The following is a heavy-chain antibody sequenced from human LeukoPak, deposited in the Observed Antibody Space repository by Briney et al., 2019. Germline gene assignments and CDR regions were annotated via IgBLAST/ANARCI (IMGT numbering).Heavy chain of an antibody. V-gene: IGHV3-64*02. CDR2: ISNNGEDT. CDR3: VRGGGVVAGTYDY. Sequence: GGSLRLSCVASGFTFITYAFHWVRQAPGKGLEYVSAISNNGEDTYYADSMKGRFTISRDNSKNTLYLQMGSLRAEDMAVYYCVRGGGVVAGTYDYWGQGTLVTVSS. J-gene: IGHJ4*02. CDR1: GFTFITYA. D-gene: IGHD6-19*01.